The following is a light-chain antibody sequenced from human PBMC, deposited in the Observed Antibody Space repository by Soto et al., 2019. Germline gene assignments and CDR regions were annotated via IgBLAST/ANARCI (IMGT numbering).Light chain of an antibody. J-gene: IGLJ3*02. CDR1: SSDIGTYNY. Sequence: QSALTQPASVSGSPGQSITISCTGTSSDIGTYNYVSWYQQHPGKAPKLIIYEVTNRPSGVSGHFSGSKSGNTASLTISGLQAADEADYYCSSYTSTNSWVFGGGTQLTVL. V-gene: IGLV2-14*01. CDR2: EVT. CDR3: SSYTSTNSWV.